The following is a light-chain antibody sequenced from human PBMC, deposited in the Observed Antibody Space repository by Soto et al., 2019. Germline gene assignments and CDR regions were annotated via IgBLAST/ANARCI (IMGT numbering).Light chain of an antibody. J-gene: IGKJ1*01. CDR3: QHYGNSPQA. Sequence: EIVLTQSPATLSLSPGERATLSCRASQSVDSTFLAWYQQKPGQAPSLLIYDASIRATGIPDRFSSSGSGTDFTLTISRLEPEDFAVYYCQHYGNSPQAFGQGTKVDIK. V-gene: IGKV3-20*01. CDR1: QSVDSTF. CDR2: DAS.